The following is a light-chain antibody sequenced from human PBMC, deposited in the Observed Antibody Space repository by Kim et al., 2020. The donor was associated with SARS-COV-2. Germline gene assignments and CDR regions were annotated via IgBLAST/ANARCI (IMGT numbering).Light chain of an antibody. V-gene: IGLV3-25*03. CDR1: ALPKQY. CDR3: QSADSSGTWV. J-gene: IGLJ3*02. CDR2: KDS. Sequence: SYELKQPPSVSVSPGQTARITCSGDALPKQYAYWYQQKPGQAPVLVIYKDSERPSGIPERFSGSSSGTTVTLTISGVQAEDEADYYCQSADSSGTWVFGGGTQLTVL.